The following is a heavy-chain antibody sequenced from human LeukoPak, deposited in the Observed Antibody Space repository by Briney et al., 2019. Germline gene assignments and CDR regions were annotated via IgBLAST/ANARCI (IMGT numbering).Heavy chain of an antibody. D-gene: IGHD6-6*01. CDR3: ARGVARSSKFHFSYYFDY. V-gene: IGHV4-39*07. CDR1: GGSISSSSYY. Sequence: SETLSLTCTDSGGSISSSSYYWGWIRQPPGKGLEWIGSIYHSGSTYYNPSLKSRVTISVDTSKNQFSLNLSSVTAADTAVYYCARGVARSSKFHFSYYFDYWGQGTLVTVSS. J-gene: IGHJ4*02. CDR2: IYHSGST.